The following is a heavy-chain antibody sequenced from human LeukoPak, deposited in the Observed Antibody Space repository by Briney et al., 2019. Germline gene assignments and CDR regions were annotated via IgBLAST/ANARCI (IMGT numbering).Heavy chain of an antibody. Sequence: GWSLTLSCAASGFTFSGSAMHWVRQPSGKGLEWVGRIRSKANSYATAYAASVKGRFTISRDDSKNTAYLQMNSLKTEDTAVYYCTIDEDWNYARKDVWGQGATVIVSS. D-gene: IGHD1-7*01. CDR1: GFTFSGSA. J-gene: IGHJ6*02. CDR2: IRSKANSYAT. CDR3: TIDEDWNYARKDV. V-gene: IGHV3-73*01.